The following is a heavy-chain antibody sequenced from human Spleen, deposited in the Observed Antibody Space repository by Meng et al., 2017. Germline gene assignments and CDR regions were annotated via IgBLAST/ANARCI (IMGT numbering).Heavy chain of an antibody. Sequence: QVQLHESGPGLVKPSQTLSLTCTVSGDSISSGDYYWSWFRQPPGKGLEWIGYIYYSGSTYYNPSLKSRLTILLDTSKKQFSLRLTSVTAADTAVYYCVRENWKSTIDYSGQGTLVTVSS. V-gene: IGHV4-30-4*01. D-gene: IGHD1-1*01. J-gene: IGHJ4*02. CDR3: VRENWKSTIDY. CDR1: GDSISSGDYY. CDR2: IYYSGST.